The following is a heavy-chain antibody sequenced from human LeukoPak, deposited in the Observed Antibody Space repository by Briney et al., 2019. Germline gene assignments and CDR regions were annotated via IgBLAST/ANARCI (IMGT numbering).Heavy chain of an antibody. J-gene: IGHJ5*02. V-gene: IGHV3-30-3*01. CDR3: ARDFGSPLLWFGVAYNWFDP. CDR1: GFTFSSYA. Sequence: PGGSLSLSCAASGFTFSSYAMHWVRQAPGKGLEWVAVISYDGSNKYYADSVKGRFTISGDNSKNTLYLQMNSLRAEDTAVYYCARDFGSPLLWFGVAYNWFDPWGQGTLVTVSS. D-gene: IGHD3-10*01. CDR2: ISYDGSNK.